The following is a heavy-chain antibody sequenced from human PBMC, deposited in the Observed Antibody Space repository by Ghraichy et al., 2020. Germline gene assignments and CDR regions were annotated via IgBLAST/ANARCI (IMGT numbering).Heavy chain of an antibody. D-gene: IGHD1-26*01. V-gene: IGHV4-59*08. CDR2: IYYSGST. J-gene: IGHJ4*02. Sequence: SETLSLTCTVSGGSISSYYWSWIRQPPGKGLEWIGYIYYSGSTNYNPSLKSRVTISVDTSKNQFSLKLSAVTAADTAVYYCARQGRVGANFDYWGQGTLVTVSS. CDR3: ARQGRVGANFDY. CDR1: GGSISSYY.